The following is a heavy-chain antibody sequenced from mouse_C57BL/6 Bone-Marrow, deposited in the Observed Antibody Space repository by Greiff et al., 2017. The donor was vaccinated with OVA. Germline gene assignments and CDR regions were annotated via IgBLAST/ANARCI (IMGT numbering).Heavy chain of an antibody. J-gene: IGHJ1*03. Sequence: QVQLQQSGAELVRPGASVTLSCKASGYTFTDYEMHWVKQTPVHGLEWIGAIDPETGGTAYNQKFKGKAILTAAKSSSTAYMELRSLTSEDSAVYYCTRSLLLLRYRPWYFDVWGTGTTVTVSS. CDR3: TRSLLLLRYRPWYFDV. V-gene: IGHV1-15*01. CDR1: GYTFTDYE. D-gene: IGHD1-1*01. CDR2: IDPETGGT.